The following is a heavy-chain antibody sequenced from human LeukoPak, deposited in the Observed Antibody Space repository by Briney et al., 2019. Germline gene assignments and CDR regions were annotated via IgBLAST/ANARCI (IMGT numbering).Heavy chain of an antibody. V-gene: IGHV3-30*18. CDR1: GFTFSSYG. CDR2: ISYDGSNK. CDR3: AKDVYCTNGVCTGGDY. Sequence: GRSLRLSCAASGFTFSSYGMHWVRQAPGKGLEWVAVISYDGSNKYYEDSVKGRCTISRDNSKNTVYLQMNSLRAEDTAVYYRAKDVYCTNGVCTGGDYWGQGTLVTVSS. J-gene: IGHJ4*02. D-gene: IGHD2-8*01.